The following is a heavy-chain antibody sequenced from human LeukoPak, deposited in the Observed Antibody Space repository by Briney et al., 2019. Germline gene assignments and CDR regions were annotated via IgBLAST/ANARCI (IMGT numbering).Heavy chain of an antibody. J-gene: IGHJ3*02. CDR2: IYTSGST. Sequence: SETLSLTCTVSGGSISSYYWSWIRQPAGKGLEWIGRIYTSGSTNYNPSLKSRVTMSVDTSKNQFSLKLSSVTAADTAVYYCARSPWGYDSSGYGDAFDIWGQGTMVTVSS. CDR3: ARSPWGYDSSGYGDAFDI. CDR1: GGSISSYY. D-gene: IGHD3-22*01. V-gene: IGHV4-4*07.